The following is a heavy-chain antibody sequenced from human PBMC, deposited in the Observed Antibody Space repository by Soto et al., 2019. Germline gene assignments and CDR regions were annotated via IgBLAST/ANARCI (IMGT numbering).Heavy chain of an antibody. Sequence: GGSLRLSCAASGSTFINYAMSWVRQAPGKGLEWVSGLSWNGDNINYADSVKGRFTISRDNAKDSLYLQMNGLRVDDTAFYFCVRGSGVTGTNDYFDYWGQGTVVTVSS. D-gene: IGHD1-7*01. CDR3: VRGSGVTGTNDYFDY. V-gene: IGHV3-20*04. CDR2: LSWNGDNI. CDR1: GSTFINYA. J-gene: IGHJ4*02.